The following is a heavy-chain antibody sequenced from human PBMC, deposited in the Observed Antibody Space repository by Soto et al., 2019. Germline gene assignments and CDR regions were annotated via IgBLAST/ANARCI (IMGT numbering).Heavy chain of an antibody. CDR2: ISGSGGST. D-gene: IGHD3-10*01. CDR3: EKDLRAPSQGCFCGFDY. Sequence: GGSLRLSCAASGFTFSSYAMIWVRQAPGKGLEWVSGISGSGGSTYYADSVKGRFTISSDNSKKTLQLEMHSMRAEDTDVYYCEKDLRAPSQGCFCGFDYWGPGTLVTVSS. CDR1: GFTFSSYA. V-gene: IGHV3-23*01. J-gene: IGHJ4*02.